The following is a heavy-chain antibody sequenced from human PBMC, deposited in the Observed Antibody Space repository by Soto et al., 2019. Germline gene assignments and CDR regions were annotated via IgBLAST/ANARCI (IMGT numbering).Heavy chain of an antibody. CDR3: ARGIQGGGYSYGTLPNDSGMDV. CDR1: GYTFTGYY. V-gene: IGHV1-2*04. Sequence: ASVKVSCKASGYTFTGYYMHWVRQAPGQGLEWMGWINPNSGGTNYAQKFQGWVTMTRDTSISTAYMELSSLRSEDTAVYYCARGIQGGGYSYGTLPNDSGMDVWGQGTTVTVSS. D-gene: IGHD5-18*01. J-gene: IGHJ6*02. CDR2: INPNSGGT.